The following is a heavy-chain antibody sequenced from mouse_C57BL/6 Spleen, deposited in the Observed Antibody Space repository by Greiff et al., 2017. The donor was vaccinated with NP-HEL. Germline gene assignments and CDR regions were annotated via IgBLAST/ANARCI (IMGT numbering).Heavy chain of an antibody. CDR1: GFTFSSYA. V-gene: IGHV5-9-1*02. J-gene: IGHJ3*01. Sequence: EVMLVESGEGLVKPGGSLKLSCAASGFTFSSYAMSWVRQTPEKRLEWVAYISSGGDYIYYADTVKGRFTISRDNARNTLDLQMSSLKSEDTAMYYCTRGIYDYDWFAYWGQGTLVTVSA. CDR3: TRGIYDYDWFAY. CDR2: ISSGGDYI. D-gene: IGHD2-4*01.